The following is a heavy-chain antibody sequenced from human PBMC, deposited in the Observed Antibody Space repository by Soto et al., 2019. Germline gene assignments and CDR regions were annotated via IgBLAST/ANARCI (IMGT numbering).Heavy chain of an antibody. J-gene: IGHJ5*02. Sequence: QVQLQQWGAGLLKPSETLSLTCAVYGGSFSGYYWSWIRQPPGKGLEWIREINDSGSTNYNPSLKSRVTISVDTSKNQFSLKLSSVTAADTAVYYCARLVVVPAAIDRFDPWGQGTLVTVSS. CDR3: ARLVVVPAAIDRFDP. D-gene: IGHD2-2*01. V-gene: IGHV4-34*01. CDR2: INDSGST. CDR1: GGSFSGYY.